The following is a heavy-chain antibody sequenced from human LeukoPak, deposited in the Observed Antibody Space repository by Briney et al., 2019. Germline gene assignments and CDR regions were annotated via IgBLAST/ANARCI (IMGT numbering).Heavy chain of an antibody. Sequence: SETLSLTCTISGGSVSDYYWSWIRQSPGKGLEWIGYIYHTGSTSYSPSLKSRVTISVDTSKNQFSLKLSSVTAADTAVYYCARRRYSSSWVVFDYWGQGTLVTVSS. J-gene: IGHJ4*02. V-gene: IGHV4-59*08. CDR2: IYHTGST. CDR3: ARRRYSSSWVVFDY. CDR1: GGSVSDYY. D-gene: IGHD6-13*01.